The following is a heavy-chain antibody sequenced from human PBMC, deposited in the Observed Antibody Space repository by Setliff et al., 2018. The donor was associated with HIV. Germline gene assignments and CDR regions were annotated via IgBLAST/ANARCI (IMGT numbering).Heavy chain of an antibody. J-gene: IGHJ3*02. V-gene: IGHV4-59*11. CDR2: VYYIGST. D-gene: IGHD5-12*01. CDR3: ARLVWTGYGSRASDI. Sequence: SETLSLTCTVSGGSISSHYWSWIRQPPGKGLEWIGYVYYIGSTNYNPSLQSRVTISIDTSKTQFSLKLTSVATADTAVYYCARLVWTGYGSRASDIWGQGTVVTVSS. CDR1: GGSISSHY.